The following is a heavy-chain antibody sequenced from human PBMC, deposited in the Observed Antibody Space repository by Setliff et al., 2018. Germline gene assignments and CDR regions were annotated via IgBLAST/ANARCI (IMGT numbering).Heavy chain of an antibody. Sequence: SETLSLTCAVYGGSFSGYYWSWIRQPPGKGLEWIGEINHSGSTNYNPSLKSRVTISVDTSKNQFSLKLSSVTAADTATYYCARAGPTVTFFRVLVISWWDPWGQGSLGTVSS. CDR2: INHSGST. J-gene: IGHJ5*02. CDR1: GGSFSGYY. D-gene: IGHD3-3*01. CDR3: ARAGPTVTFFRVLVISWWDP. V-gene: IGHV4-34*01.